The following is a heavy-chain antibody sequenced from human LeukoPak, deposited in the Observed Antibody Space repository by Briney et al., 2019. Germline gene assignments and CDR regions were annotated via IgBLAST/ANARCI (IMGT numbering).Heavy chain of an antibody. CDR3: ARGAAADLDY. J-gene: IGHJ4*02. Sequence: PSETLSLTCTVSGGSISSYYWSWIRQPPGKGLEWIGYIYYSGSTSYNPSLKSRVTISVDTSKNQFSLKLSSVTAADTAVYYCARGAAADLDYWGQGTLVTVSS. D-gene: IGHD6-13*01. V-gene: IGHV4-59*01. CDR2: IYYSGST. CDR1: GGSISSYY.